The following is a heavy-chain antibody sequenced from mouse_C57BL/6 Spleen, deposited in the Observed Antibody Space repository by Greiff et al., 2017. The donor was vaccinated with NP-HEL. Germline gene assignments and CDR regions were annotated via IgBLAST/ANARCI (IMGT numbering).Heavy chain of an antibody. CDR3: ARKAIYDGYYEAMDY. CDR1: GYTFTSYW. D-gene: IGHD2-3*01. CDR2: IDPSDSYT. V-gene: IGHV1-69*01. Sequence: QVQLQQPGAELVMPGASVKLSCKASGYTFTSYWMHWVKQRPGQGLEWIGEIDPSDSYTNYNQKFKGKSTLTVDKSSSTAYMQLSSLTSEDSAVYYCARKAIYDGYYEAMDYWGQGTSVTVSS. J-gene: IGHJ4*01.